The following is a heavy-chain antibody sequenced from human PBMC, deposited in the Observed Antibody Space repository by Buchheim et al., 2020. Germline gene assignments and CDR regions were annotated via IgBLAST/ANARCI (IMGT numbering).Heavy chain of an antibody. CDR1: GFTFSSYA. D-gene: IGHD2-2*02. J-gene: IGHJ4*02. V-gene: IGHV3-23*01. CDR3: AREEDCTSGNCYRGKFDY. Sequence: EVQLLESGGGLVQPGGSLRLSCAASGFTFSSYAMSWVRQAPGKGLEWVSAISGSGGSTYYADSVKGRFTISRDNSKNTLFLQVSSLRAEDTAVYYCAREEDCTSGNCYRGKFDYWGQGTL. CDR2: ISGSGGST.